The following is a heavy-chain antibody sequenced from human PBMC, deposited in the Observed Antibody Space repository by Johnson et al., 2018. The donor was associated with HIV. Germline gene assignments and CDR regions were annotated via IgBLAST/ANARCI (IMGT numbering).Heavy chain of an antibody. Sequence: QVQLVESGGGVVQPGGSLRLSCAASGFAFSSYGMHWVRQAPGKGLEWVTFIRYDGSNEYYADSVKGRFTISRDNSKNTLYLQMNSLRAEDTAVYYCARVLWFGELFSRAFDIWGQGTMVTVSS. D-gene: IGHD3-10*01. V-gene: IGHV3-30*02. CDR3: ARVLWFGELFSRAFDI. CDR2: IRYDGSNE. CDR1: GFAFSSYG. J-gene: IGHJ3*02.